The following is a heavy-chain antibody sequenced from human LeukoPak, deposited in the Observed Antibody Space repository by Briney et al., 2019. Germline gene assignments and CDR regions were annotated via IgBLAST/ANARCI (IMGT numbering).Heavy chain of an antibody. V-gene: IGHV4-4*07. CDR1: GGSISNYY. CDR2: INTSGST. J-gene: IGHJ3*02. CDR3: ASPTPTYDAFDI. Sequence: SETLSLTCTVSGGSISNYYWSWIRQPAGKGLEWIGRINTSGSTNCNPSLKSRVTISVDKSKNQFSLKLSSVTAADTAVYYCASPTPTYDAFDIWGQGTMVTVSS.